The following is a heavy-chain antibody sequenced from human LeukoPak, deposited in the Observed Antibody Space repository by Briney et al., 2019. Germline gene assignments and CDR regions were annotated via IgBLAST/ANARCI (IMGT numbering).Heavy chain of an antibody. CDR1: GGSISSYY. CDR2: IYYSGST. CDR3: ARGNYDYVWGGIDY. V-gene: IGHV4-59*08. D-gene: IGHD3-16*01. Sequence: SETLSLTCTGSGGSISSYYWSWIRQPPGKGLEWIGYIYYSGSTNYNPSLKSRVTISVDTSKNQFSLKLSSVTAADTAMYYCARGNYDYVWGGIDYWGQGTLVTVSS. J-gene: IGHJ4*02.